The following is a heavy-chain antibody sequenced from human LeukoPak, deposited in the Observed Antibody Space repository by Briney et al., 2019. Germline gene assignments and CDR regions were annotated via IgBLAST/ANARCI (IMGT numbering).Heavy chain of an antibody. D-gene: IGHD2-2*02. CDR2: ISYDGSNK. V-gene: IGHV3-30-3*01. Sequence: PGGSLRLSCAASGFTFSSYAMHWVRQAPGKGLEWVAVISYDGSNKYYADSVKGRFTISRDNSKNTLYLQMNTLRREDTAVYFCARDLSRTYTVDYWGQGTLVTVFS. CDR1: GFTFSSYA. CDR3: ARDLSRTYTVDY. J-gene: IGHJ4*02.